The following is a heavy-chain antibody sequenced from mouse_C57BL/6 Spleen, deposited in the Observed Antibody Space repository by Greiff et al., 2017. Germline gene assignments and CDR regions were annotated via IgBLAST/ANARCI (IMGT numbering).Heavy chain of an antibody. CDR3: ALYGNFSWFAY. CDR2: IYPRSGNT. Sequence: VQLQQSGAELARPGASVKLSCKASGYTFTSYGLSWVKQRTGQGLEWIGEIYPRSGNTYYNEQFKGKATLTANKSYSTAFMELRSLTSEDSAVYFCALYGNFSWFAYWGQGTLVTVSA. J-gene: IGHJ3*01. CDR1: GYTFTSYG. V-gene: IGHV1-81*01. D-gene: IGHD2-1*01.